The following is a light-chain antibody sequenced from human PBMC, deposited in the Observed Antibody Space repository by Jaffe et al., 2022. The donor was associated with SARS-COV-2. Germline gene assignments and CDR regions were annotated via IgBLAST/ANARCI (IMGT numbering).Light chain of an antibody. J-gene: IGLJ3*02. Sequence: QTVVTQEPSFSVSPGGTVTFTCGLSSGSVSTSYYPSWYQQTPGQAPRTLIYSTNTRSSGVPDRFSGSILGNKAALAITGVQADDESEYYCVLYMGSGIWVFGGGTKLTVL. CDR1: SGSVSTSYY. V-gene: IGLV8-61*01. CDR2: STN. CDR3: VLYMGSGIWV.